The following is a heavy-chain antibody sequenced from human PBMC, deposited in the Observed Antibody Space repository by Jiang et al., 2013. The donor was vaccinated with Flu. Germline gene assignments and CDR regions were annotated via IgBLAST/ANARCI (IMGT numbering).Heavy chain of an antibody. J-gene: IGHJ4*02. CDR1: GGSISSYY. V-gene: IGHV4-59*01. CDR3: AREVEGRGYSYGFLFDY. CDR2: IYYSGST. D-gene: IGHD5-18*01. Sequence: LKPSETLSLTCTVSGGSISSYYWSWIRQPPGKGLEWIGYIYYSGSTNYNPSLKSRVTISVDTSKNQFSLKLSSVTAADTAVYYCAREVEGRGYSYGFLFDYWGQGTLVTVSS.